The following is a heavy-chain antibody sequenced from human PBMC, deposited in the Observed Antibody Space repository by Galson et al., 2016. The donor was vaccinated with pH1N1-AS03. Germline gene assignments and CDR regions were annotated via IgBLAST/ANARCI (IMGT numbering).Heavy chain of an antibody. J-gene: IGHJ3*01. CDR3: ARGSGGYGLDV. CDR2: IYHSGST. CDR1: GGSISSSGVYS. D-gene: IGHD6-25*01. V-gene: IGHV4-30-2*01. Sequence: LTCAVSGGSISSSGVYSWSWIRQPPGKGLEWIRNIYHSGSTYYSPSLKSRVTISIDRSQNQFSLKLTSVTAADTAVYYCARGSGGYGLDVWGQGTMVTVSS.